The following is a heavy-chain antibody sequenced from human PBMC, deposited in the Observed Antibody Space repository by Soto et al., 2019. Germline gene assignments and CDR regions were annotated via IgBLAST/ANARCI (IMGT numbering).Heavy chain of an antibody. CDR2: IYDSGSN. Sequence: SETLSLTCTVSGGSISSYYWSWIRQPPGKGLEWIGYIYDSGSNNYNPSLKSRVTISVDTSKNQFSLKLTSVTAADTAVYYCAAPPRYWGQGTLVTVSS. CDR3: AAPPRY. J-gene: IGHJ4*02. V-gene: IGHV4-59*01. D-gene: IGHD6-6*01. CDR1: GGSISSYY.